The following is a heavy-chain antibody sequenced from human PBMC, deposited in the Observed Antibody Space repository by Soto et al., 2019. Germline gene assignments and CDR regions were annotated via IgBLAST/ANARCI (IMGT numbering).Heavy chain of an antibody. Sequence: ASVKVSCKASGVTFSSYAISWVRQAPGQGLEWMGGIIPIFGTANYAQKFQGRVTITADKYTSTDYRELSRLRSEDTAVYYCARVALAGRISYGMDVWGQGTTVTV. CDR1: GVTFSSYA. CDR3: ARVALAGRISYGMDV. CDR2: IIPIFGTA. J-gene: IGHJ6*02. D-gene: IGHD6-19*01. V-gene: IGHV1-69*06.